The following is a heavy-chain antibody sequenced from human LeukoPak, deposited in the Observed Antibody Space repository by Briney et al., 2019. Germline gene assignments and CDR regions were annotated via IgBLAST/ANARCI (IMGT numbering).Heavy chain of an antibody. CDR1: GYSISSGYY. V-gene: IGHV4-38-2*01. CDR2: LYHPDST. Sequence: SETLSLTCAVSGYSISSGYYWGWIRQPPGRGLEWVGSLYHPDSTYYNPSLKSRVTLTADTSRNQFSLKLSFVTAADTAVYYCARQYDSYFYYYVDPWGTGTTVTVSS. CDR3: ARQYDSYFYYYVDP. D-gene: IGHD2-2*01. J-gene: IGHJ6*03.